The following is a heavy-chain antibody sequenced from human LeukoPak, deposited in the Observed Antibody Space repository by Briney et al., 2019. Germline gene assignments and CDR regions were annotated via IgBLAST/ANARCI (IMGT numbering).Heavy chain of an antibody. CDR2: ISGSGGGT. CDR3: AKATSGWYFDY. CDR1: GFTVRSYA. J-gene: IGHJ4*02. Sequence: GGSLRLSCAGSGFTVRSYAMSWVRQAPGKGLEGGSAISGSGGGTFYAYSVKGRFTISRDNSENTLDLQMNSLTADDTAVYYCAKATSGWYFDYWGQGTLVTVSS. V-gene: IGHV3-23*01. D-gene: IGHD6-19*01.